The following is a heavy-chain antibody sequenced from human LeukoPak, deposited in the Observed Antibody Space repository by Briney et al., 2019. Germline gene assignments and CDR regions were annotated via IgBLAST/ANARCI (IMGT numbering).Heavy chain of an antibody. CDR2: IYPGDSDT. V-gene: IGHV5-51*01. CDR1: GYSFTSYW. J-gene: IGHJ4*02. D-gene: IGHD6-13*01. CDR3: ARHAYSSIWYLDY. Sequence: GESLKISCKDSGYSFTSYWIGWVRQMPGKGLEWMGIIYPGDSDTRYSPSFQGQVTISADKSISTAYLQWSSLKASDTAMYYCARHAYSSIWYLDYWGQGTLVTVSS.